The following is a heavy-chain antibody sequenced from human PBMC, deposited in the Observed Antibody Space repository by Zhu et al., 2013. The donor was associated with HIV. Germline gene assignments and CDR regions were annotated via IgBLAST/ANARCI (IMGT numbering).Heavy chain of an antibody. V-gene: IGHV1-69*06. J-gene: IGHJ6*02. Sequence: QVQLVQSGAEVKKPGSSVKVSCMSPGGTIDIYRISWVRQGPGQGLEWLGGLILPSGRTDYAQRFQGRVTITADTFTNTAYLELNNLRSDDTAVYYCASQVNILRPSMGPLYYYYAMDVWGQGTTVTVSS. CDR2: LILPSGRT. CDR1: GGTIDIYR. CDR3: ASQVNILRPSMGPLYYYYAMDV. D-gene: IGHD2-21*01.